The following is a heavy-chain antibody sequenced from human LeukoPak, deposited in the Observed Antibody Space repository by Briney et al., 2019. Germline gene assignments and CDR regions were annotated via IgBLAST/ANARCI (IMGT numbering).Heavy chain of an antibody. Sequence: GGSLRLSCAASGFTFSAYWMHWVRHAPGKGLVWVSRINTDGSSPTYAASVKGRFTISRDNAKNTLYLQMNSLRAEDTAVYYCAKDPMSVVVPAAILDYYYYYMDVWGKGTTVTVSS. CDR1: GFTFSAYW. CDR3: AKDPMSVVVPAAILDYYYYYMDV. J-gene: IGHJ6*03. V-gene: IGHV3-74*01. CDR2: INTDGSSP. D-gene: IGHD2-2*02.